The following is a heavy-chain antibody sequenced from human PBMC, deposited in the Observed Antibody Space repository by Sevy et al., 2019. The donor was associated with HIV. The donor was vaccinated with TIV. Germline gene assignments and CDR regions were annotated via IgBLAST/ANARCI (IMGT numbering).Heavy chain of an antibody. CDR1: EFTVSSKY. V-gene: IGHV3-7*01. D-gene: IGHD5-18*01. J-gene: IGHJ4*02. Sequence: GGSLRLSCAASEFTVSSKYMSWVRQAPGKGLEWVATMKEDGSERNYVDSVKGRFTISRDNAKNSLYLQMNSLRAEDTAVYYCVREGVGGYSYSLDCWGQGTLVTVSS. CDR2: MKEDGSER. CDR3: VREGVGGYSYSLDC.